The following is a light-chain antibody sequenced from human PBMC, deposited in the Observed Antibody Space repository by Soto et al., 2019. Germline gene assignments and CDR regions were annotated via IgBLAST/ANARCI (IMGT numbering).Light chain of an antibody. Sequence: EIVLTQYPGTLSLSPGERATLSCRASQCVSSSDLAWYQQKPGQAPRLLIYGASSRATGIPDRCSGSGSGTDFALTISRLEPEDFSVYYCQQYGSSPPYILGQGTKLEIK. V-gene: IGKV3-20*01. CDR3: QQYGSSPPYI. J-gene: IGKJ2*01. CDR2: GAS. CDR1: QCVSSSD.